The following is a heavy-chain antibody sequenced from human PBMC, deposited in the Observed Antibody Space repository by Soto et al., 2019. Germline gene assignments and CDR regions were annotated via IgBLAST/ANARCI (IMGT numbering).Heavy chain of an antibody. Sequence: QVQLVESGGGVVQPGRSLRLSCAASGFTFSSYGMHWVRQAPGKGLEWVAVISYVGSNKYYADSVKGRFTISRDNSKNKVSLQMNSLRTEDTAVYYCAKDSIYYDSSGSAGVDWGQGTLVTVSS. V-gene: IGHV3-30*18. CDR1: GFTFSSYG. CDR2: ISYVGSNK. D-gene: IGHD3-22*01. CDR3: AKDSIYYDSSGSAGVD. J-gene: IGHJ1*01.